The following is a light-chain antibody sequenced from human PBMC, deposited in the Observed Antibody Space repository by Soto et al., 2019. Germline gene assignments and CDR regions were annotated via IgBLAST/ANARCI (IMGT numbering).Light chain of an antibody. Sequence: DIQMTQSPSTVSASVGDRVTITCRASQTVYSWLAWYQQKPGKAPKLLISEASTLQSGVPSRFAGSGSGTEFTLAISRLQPEDFATYYCQQYSSYSPYTFGQGTKVEI. CDR1: QTVYSW. CDR3: QQYSSYSPYT. CDR2: EAS. V-gene: IGKV1-5*03. J-gene: IGKJ2*01.